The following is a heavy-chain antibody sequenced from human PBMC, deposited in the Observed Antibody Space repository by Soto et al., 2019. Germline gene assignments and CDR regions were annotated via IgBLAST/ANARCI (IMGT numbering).Heavy chain of an antibody. V-gene: IGHV1-69*13. Sequence: ASVKVSCKASGGTFSSYAISWVRQAPGQELEWMGGIIPIFGTANYAQKFQGRVTITADESTSTAYMELSSLRSEGTAVYYCARVFWTPGAWFDPWGQGTLVTVSS. J-gene: IGHJ5*02. CDR3: ARVFWTPGAWFDP. D-gene: IGHD3-3*01. CDR1: GGTFSSYA. CDR2: IIPIFGTA.